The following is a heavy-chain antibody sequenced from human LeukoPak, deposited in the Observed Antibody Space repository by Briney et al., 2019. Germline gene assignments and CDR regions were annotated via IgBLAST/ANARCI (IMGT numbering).Heavy chain of an antibody. Sequence: GGSLRLSCAASGFTFSSYAMSWVRQAPGKGLEWVSAISGSGGSTYYADSVKGRFTISRDNSKNTLYLQMNSLRAEDTAVYYCAIKSSGWLHFDYWGQGTLVTVSS. V-gene: IGHV3-23*01. CDR2: ISGSGGST. J-gene: IGHJ4*02. CDR3: AIKSSGWLHFDY. CDR1: GFTFSSYA. D-gene: IGHD6-19*01.